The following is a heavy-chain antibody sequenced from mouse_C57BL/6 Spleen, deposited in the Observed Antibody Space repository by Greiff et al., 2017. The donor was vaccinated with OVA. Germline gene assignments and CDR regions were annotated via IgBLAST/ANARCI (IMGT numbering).Heavy chain of an antibody. CDR2: IYPRSGNT. Sequence: QVQLQQSGAELARPGASVKLSCKASGYTFTSYGISWVKQSPGQGLEWIGEIYPRSGNTYYNEKFKGKATLTADKSSSTAYMEIRSLTSEDYAVYFIAIFSYGRLSYFYYWGPCTSLTVSS. J-gene: IGHJ2*02. CDR1: GYTFTSYG. CDR3: AIFSYGRLSYFYY. V-gene: IGHV1-81*01. D-gene: IGHD1-1*01.